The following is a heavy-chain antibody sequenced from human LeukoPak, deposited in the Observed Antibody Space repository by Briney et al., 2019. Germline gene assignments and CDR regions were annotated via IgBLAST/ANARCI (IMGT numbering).Heavy chain of an antibody. CDR3: ARVERDYPTLYYFDY. J-gene: IGHJ4*02. D-gene: IGHD4-11*01. CDR1: GFTFSDYY. V-gene: IGHV3-11*01. CDR2: ISSSGSTI. Sequence: PGGSLRLSCAASGFTFSDYYMSWIRQAPGKGLEWVSYISSSGSTIYYADSVKGRFTISRDNAKNSLYLQMNSLRAEDTAVYYCARVERDYPTLYYFDYWGQGTLVTVSS.